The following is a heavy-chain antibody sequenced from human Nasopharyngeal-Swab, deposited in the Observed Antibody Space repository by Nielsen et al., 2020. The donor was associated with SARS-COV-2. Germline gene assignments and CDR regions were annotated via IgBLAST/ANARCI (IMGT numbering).Heavy chain of an antibody. CDR3: AHSSGGDWNYPTLDY. Sequence: WIRQPPGKALEWLALIDWDDDKYYSTSLKTRLTIPKDTSKNQVVLTMTNMDPVDTATYYCAHSSGGDWNYPTLDYWGQGTLVTVSS. CDR2: IDWDDDK. D-gene: IGHD1-7*01. J-gene: IGHJ4*02. V-gene: IGHV2-70*12.